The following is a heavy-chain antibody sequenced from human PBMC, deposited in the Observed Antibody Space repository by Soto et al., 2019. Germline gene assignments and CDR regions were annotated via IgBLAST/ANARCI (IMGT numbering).Heavy chain of an antibody. CDR3: ARLTPVDGPK. V-gene: IGHV5-10-1*01. CDR2: IDPSDSYT. D-gene: IGHD6-19*01. J-gene: IGHJ4*02. Sequence: PGESLKIPCKGSGYSFTSYWISWVRQMAGKWLEWMGRIDPSDSYTKGRPSFQGHDTMKADKSISTAYLGWSSPIASDTAMNYCARLTPVDGPKWGQGTLVTVSS. CDR1: GYSFTSYW.